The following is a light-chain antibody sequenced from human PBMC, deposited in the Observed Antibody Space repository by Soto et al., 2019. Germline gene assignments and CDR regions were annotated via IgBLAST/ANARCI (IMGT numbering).Light chain of an antibody. Sequence: IVITHSPATLSVCPRERATVFYRACQRVSSNFTGYQQKPGQAPRLLICGASTMATGIPARFSGSGSGTDFTLTISSLQSEDFGVYYCQQYNNWPLSFGGGTKVDIK. J-gene: IGKJ4*01. CDR2: GAS. CDR1: QRVSSN. V-gene: IGKV3D-15*01. CDR3: QQYNNWPLS.